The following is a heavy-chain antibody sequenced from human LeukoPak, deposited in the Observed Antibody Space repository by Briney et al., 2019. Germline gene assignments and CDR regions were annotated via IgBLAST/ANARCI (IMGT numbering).Heavy chain of an antibody. D-gene: IGHD6-13*01. V-gene: IGHV1-8*01. J-gene: IGHJ4*02. CDR2: MNPNSGNT. Sequence: ASVKVSCKASGYTFTTYDINWVRQAAGQGLEWMGWMNPNSGNTGNAQKFQGRVTMTRNTSISAAYMELTSLTSEDTAVYFCARIAAPGNRRLNFWGQGTLVTVSS. CDR1: GYTFTTYD. CDR3: ARIAAPGNRRLNF.